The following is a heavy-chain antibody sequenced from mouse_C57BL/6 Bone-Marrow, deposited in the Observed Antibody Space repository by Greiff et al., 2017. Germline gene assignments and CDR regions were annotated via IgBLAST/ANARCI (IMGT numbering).Heavy chain of an antibody. CDR2: IDPEDGET. J-gene: IGHJ1*03. CDR1: GFNIKDYY. CDR3: ALTTVVSSKYFDV. D-gene: IGHD1-1*01. V-gene: IGHV14-2*01. Sequence: VQLQQSGAELVKPGASVKLSCTASGFNIKDYYMHWVQQRTEQGLEWIGCIDPEDGETKSAPKFQGPATITADTSSNTSSLQLISLTSEDTAVFNCALTTVVSSKYFDVWGTGTTVTVSS.